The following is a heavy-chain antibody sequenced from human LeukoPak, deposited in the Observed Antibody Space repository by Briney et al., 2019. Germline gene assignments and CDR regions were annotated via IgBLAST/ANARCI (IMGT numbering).Heavy chain of an antibody. J-gene: IGHJ4*02. Sequence: GGSLRLSCAASGLTFRNYGMHWVRQAPGKGLEWVAFIQYDGSNKYYADSVKGRFTISRDNAKNSLYLQMNSLRAEDTAVYYCARVPVAAANFDYWGQGTLVTVSS. V-gene: IGHV3-30*02. CDR2: IQYDGSNK. CDR3: ARVPVAAANFDY. D-gene: IGHD6-13*01. CDR1: GLTFRNYG.